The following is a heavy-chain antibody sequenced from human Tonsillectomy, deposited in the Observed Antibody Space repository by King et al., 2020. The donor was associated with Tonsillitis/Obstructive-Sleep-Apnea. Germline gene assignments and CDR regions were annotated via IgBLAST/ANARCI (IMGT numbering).Heavy chain of an antibody. V-gene: IGHV5-51*03. J-gene: IGHJ6*02. Sequence: VQLVESGAEVKKPGESLKISCQGSGYSFTTYWIGWVRQMPGKGLEWMGIIYPGDSDTKYSPSFQGLVTISADKSISTAYLQWSSLKASDSAMYYCARSRTPMATYYDYGMDVWGQGTTVTVSS. CDR1: GYSFTTYW. CDR2: IYPGDSDT. D-gene: IGHD5-18*01. CDR3: ARSRTPMATYYDYGMDV.